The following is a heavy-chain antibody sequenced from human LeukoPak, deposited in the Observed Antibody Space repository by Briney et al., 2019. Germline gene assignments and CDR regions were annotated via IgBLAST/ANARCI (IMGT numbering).Heavy chain of an antibody. CDR3: ARERIAVAVPFNNWFDP. Sequence: KASETLSLTCTVSGGSVSSGSYYWSWIRQPPGKELEWIGYIYYSGSTNYNPSLKSRVTISVDTSKNQFSLKLSSVTAADTAVYYCARERIAVAVPFNNWFDPWGRGTLVTVSS. D-gene: IGHD6-19*01. CDR2: IYYSGST. CDR1: GGSVSSGSYY. V-gene: IGHV4-61*01. J-gene: IGHJ5*02.